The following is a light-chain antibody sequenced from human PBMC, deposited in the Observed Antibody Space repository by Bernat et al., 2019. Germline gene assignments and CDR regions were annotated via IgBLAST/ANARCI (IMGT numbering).Light chain of an antibody. CDR3: QQYDRYPLA. V-gene: IGKV1-16*01. Sequence: DIQMTQSPSSLSASVGDRVTITCRATQAISKYLAWVQQKPRKAPRSLIYGASTLSSGVPSRFSGSGSETDFTLTSSRLHPEDSATYYCQQYDRYPLAFGGGNQVEV. CDR2: GAS. J-gene: IGKJ4*01. CDR1: QAISKY.